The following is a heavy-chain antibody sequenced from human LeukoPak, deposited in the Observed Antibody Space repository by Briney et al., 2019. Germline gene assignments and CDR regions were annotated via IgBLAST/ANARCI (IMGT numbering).Heavy chain of an antibody. CDR2: INHSGST. Sequence: PSETLSLTCAVYGGSFSGYYWSWIRQPPGKGLEWIGEINHSGSTNYNPSLKSRVTISVDTSKNQFSLELSSVTAADTAVYYCARGQWLVRFFDYWGQGTLVTVSS. D-gene: IGHD6-19*01. CDR1: GGSFSGYY. CDR3: ARGQWLVRFFDY. J-gene: IGHJ4*02. V-gene: IGHV4-34*01.